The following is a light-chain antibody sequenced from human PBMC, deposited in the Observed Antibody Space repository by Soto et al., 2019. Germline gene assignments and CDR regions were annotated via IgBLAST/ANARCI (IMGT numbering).Light chain of an antibody. CDR1: SNDVGGYNY. Sequence: QSVLTQPASVSWSPGQSITISCTGTSNDVGGYNYVSWYQHHPGKAPNLMIYEVSDRPSGVSNRFSGSKSGNTASLTISGLQAEDGADYYCSSYTGSNIRYVFGSRTKVTV. CDR2: EVS. CDR3: SSYTGSNIRYV. J-gene: IGLJ1*01. V-gene: IGLV2-14*01.